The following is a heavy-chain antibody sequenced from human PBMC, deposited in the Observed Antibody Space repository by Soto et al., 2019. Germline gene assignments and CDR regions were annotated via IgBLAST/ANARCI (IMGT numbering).Heavy chain of an antibody. CDR3: ATATISPVSATLYHYGMDV. V-gene: IGHV1-69*13. Sequence: QVHLMQSGAEVKSPGASVRVSCKASGYTFSSYGVSWVRQAPGQGLEWLGGIMPVFHTTNIAQTFQDRITVTADDFTTTVYMEMTSLRYDDTAVYYCATATISPVSATLYHYGMDVWGQGTTVTVSS. CDR2: IMPVFHTT. J-gene: IGHJ6*02. D-gene: IGHD6-25*01. CDR1: GYTFSSYG.